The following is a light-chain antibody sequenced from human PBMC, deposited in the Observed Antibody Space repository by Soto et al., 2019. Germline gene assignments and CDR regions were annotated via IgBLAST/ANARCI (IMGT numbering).Light chain of an antibody. J-gene: IGKJ4*01. V-gene: IGKV1-9*01. CDR2: AAH. Sequence: DIQLTQSPSFLSASVGDRVTITCRASQGISNYLAWYQQKPGKAPNLLIYAAHTLQSGVPSRFSGSGSGTEFTLTISSLQPEDFATYYCQQLNRQLTFGGGTKVEIK. CDR1: QGISNY. CDR3: QQLNRQLT.